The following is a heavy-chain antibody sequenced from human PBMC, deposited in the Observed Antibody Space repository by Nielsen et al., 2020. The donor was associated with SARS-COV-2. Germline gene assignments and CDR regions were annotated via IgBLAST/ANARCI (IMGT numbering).Heavy chain of an antibody. CDR1: GYSISSGYY. Sequence: SETLSLTCTVSGYSISSGYYWGWIRQPPGKGLEWIGSIYHSGSTYYNPSLKSRVTISVDTSKNQFSLTLSSVTAADTAVYYCARTMTTVTRTFDYWGQGTLVTVSS. V-gene: IGHV4-38-2*02. D-gene: IGHD4-17*01. J-gene: IGHJ4*02. CDR2: IYHSGST. CDR3: ARTMTTVTRTFDY.